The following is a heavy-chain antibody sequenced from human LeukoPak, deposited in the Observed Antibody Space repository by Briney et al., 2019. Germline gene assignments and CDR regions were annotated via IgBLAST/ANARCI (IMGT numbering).Heavy chain of an antibody. Sequence: GGSLRLSCAASGYTFSSYEMNWVRQAPGKGLEWVSYISSSGSTIYYAGSVKGRFTISRDNAKNSLYLQMNSLRAEDTAVYYCARADYYYYMDVWGKGTTVTVSS. CDR2: ISSSGSTI. V-gene: IGHV3-48*03. CDR3: ARADYYYYMDV. J-gene: IGHJ6*03. CDR1: GYTFSSYE.